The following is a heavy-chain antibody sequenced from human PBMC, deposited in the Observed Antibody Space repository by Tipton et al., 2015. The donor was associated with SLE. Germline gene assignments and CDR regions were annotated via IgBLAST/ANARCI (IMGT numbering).Heavy chain of an antibody. Sequence: TLSLTCTVSGYSISSDYYWGWIRQPPGKGLEWIGEINHSGGTNYNTYLKSRVTISVDTSKNQFSLKLSSVTAADTAVYYCARAYAVDVDYWGQGTLVTVSS. D-gene: IGHD2-2*01. CDR1: GYSISSDYY. J-gene: IGHJ4*02. CDR3: ARAYAVDVDY. CDR2: INHSGGT. V-gene: IGHV4-38-2*02.